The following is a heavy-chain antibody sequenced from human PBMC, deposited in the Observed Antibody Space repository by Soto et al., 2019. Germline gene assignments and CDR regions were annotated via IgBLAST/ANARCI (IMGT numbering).Heavy chain of an antibody. CDR1: GVSISSSSNH. J-gene: IGHJ6*03. D-gene: IGHD2-2*01. V-gene: IGHV4-39*01. Sequence: SQTLSLTCTVSGVSISSSSNHWGWIRQPPGKGLEWIGSIYYSGSTHYNPSLKSRVTISVDTSKNQFSLKLSSVTAADTAVYYCARGWGSTSDYYYYMDVWGKGTTVTVSS. CDR3: ARGWGSTSDYYYYMDV. CDR2: IYYSGST.